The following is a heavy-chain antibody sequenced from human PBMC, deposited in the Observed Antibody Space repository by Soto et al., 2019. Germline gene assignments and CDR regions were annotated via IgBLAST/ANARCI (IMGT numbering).Heavy chain of an antibody. CDR2: IYYRGST. Sequence: QVQLQESGPGLVKPSETLSLTCIVSGDSVSIGTYYWSWIRQPPGKGLEWIGYIYYRGSTHYNPSLKSRVTISIDTSRNQFSLKVNSVTAADTAVYYCARGLDYVGFDYWGQGTLVAVSS. CDR3: ARGLDYVGFDY. V-gene: IGHV4-61*01. CDR1: GDSVSIGTYY. J-gene: IGHJ4*02. D-gene: IGHD4-17*01.